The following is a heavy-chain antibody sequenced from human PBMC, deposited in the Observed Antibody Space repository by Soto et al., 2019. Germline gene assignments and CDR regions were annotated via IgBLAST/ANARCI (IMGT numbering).Heavy chain of an antibody. CDR1: GFPLEKYG. J-gene: IGHJ4*02. CDR2: ISFSGDYI. CDR3: ARAHYNWNHES. Sequence: PGGSLRLSCAVSGFPLEKYGMNCVRQAPGKGLEWFSSISFSGDYIYYADSVKGRFTISRDNAMNSQYLQMNRLGVDDTALYFCARAHYNWNHESWGQGT. V-gene: IGHV3-21*01. D-gene: IGHD1-20*01.